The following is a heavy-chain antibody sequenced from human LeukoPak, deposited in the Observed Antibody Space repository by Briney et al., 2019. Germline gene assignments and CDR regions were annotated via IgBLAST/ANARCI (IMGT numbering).Heavy chain of an antibody. D-gene: IGHD2-15*01. CDR1: GFTFHDYA. CDR3: AKAGAVVVVAAKFFDY. CDR2: ISWDGGST. Sequence: GGSLRLSCAASGFTFHDYAMHWVRQAPGKGLEWVSLISWDGGSTYYADSVKGRFTISRDNSKNTLYLQMNSLRAEDTAVYYCAKAGAVVVVAAKFFDYWGQGTLVTVSS. V-gene: IGHV3-43D*03. J-gene: IGHJ4*02.